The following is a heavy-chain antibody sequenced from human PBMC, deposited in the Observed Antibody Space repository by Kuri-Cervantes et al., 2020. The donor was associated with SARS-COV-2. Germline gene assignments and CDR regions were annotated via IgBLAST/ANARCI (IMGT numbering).Heavy chain of an antibody. CDR1: GFTFSSYS. Sequence: GESLKISCAASGFTFSSYSMNWVRQAPGKGLEWVSYISSSGSAIYYADSVKGRFTISRDNAKNSLYLQMNSLRAEDTAVYYCATVSDYYDSSGYFLDFDYWGQGTLVTVSS. V-gene: IGHV3-48*04. CDR3: ATVSDYYDSSGYFLDFDY. CDR2: ISSSGSAI. J-gene: IGHJ4*02. D-gene: IGHD3-22*01.